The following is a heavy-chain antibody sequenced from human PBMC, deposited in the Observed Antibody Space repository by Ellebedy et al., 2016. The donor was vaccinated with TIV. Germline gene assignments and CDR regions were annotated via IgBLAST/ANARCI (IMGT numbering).Heavy chain of an antibody. Sequence: PGGSLRLSCAASGFTFSSYGMHWVRQAPGKGLEWVAVIWYDGSNKYYADSVKGRFTISRDNSKNTLYLQMNSLKPEDTAVYYCTRAGPPSPSITMIVTNWYFDLWGRGTLVTVSS. D-gene: IGHD3-22*01. V-gene: IGHV3-33*01. J-gene: IGHJ2*01. CDR3: TRAGPPSPSITMIVTNWYFDL. CDR2: IWYDGSNK. CDR1: GFTFSSYG.